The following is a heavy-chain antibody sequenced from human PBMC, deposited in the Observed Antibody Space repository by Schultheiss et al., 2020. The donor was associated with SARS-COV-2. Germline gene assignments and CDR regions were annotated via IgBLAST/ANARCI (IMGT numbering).Heavy chain of an antibody. CDR2: ISAYNGNT. Sequence: ASVKVSCKASGYTFTSYGISWVRQAPGQGLEWMGWISAYNGNTNYAQKLQGRVTMTTDTSTSTAYMELRSLRSDDTAVYYCARGGYSGSYESDWYFDLWGRGTLVTVSS. CDR3: ARGGYSGSYESDWYFDL. CDR1: GYTFTSYG. V-gene: IGHV1-18*01. D-gene: IGHD1-26*01. J-gene: IGHJ2*01.